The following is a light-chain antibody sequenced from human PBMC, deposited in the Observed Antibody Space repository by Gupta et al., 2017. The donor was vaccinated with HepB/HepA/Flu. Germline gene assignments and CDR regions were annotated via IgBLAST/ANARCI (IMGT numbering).Light chain of an antibody. CDR3: QQDGNSPWT. Sequence: EIVLTQSPGTLSLSPGERATLSCRASQSVSSIYLAWYQQQPGQAPRLLIYATSNRATGIPDRFSGSGSGTDFTLTIRRLEPEDFAVYYCQQDGNSPWTFGQGTKVEIK. V-gene: IGKV3-20*01. CDR1: QSVSSIY. CDR2: ATS. J-gene: IGKJ1*01.